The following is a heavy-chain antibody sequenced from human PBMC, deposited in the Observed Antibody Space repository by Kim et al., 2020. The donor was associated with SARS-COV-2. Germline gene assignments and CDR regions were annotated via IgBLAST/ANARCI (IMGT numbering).Heavy chain of an antibody. CDR2: IYHRGST. V-gene: IGHV4-4*02. D-gene: IGHD6-13*01. CDR1: GGSIRTENW. Sequence: SETLSLTCAVSGGSIRTENWWSWVRQSPGKGLEWIGEIYHRGSTNYNPSPKSRVTMSIDTSKNQFSLKVTSVTAADTAVYYCARGGVAAGVPSPWGQGTLVTVSS. CDR3: ARGGVAAGVPSP. J-gene: IGHJ5*02.